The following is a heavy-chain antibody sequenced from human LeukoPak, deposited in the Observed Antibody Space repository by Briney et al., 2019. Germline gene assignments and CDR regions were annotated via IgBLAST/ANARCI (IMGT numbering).Heavy chain of an antibody. CDR3: AREGRYCSGGSCYPGDWFDP. V-gene: IGHV3-48*01. D-gene: IGHD2-15*01. CDR1: GFTFSSYG. Sequence: PGGSLRLSCAASGFTFSSYGMNWVRQAPGKGLEWVSYISTSSSTMYYADSVKGRFTISRDNAKNSLYLQMNSLRAEDTAVYYCAREGRYCSGGSCYPGDWFDPWGQGTLVTVSS. J-gene: IGHJ5*02. CDR2: ISTSSSTM.